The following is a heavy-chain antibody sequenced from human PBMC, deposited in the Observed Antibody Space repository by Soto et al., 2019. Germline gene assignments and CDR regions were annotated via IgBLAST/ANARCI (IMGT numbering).Heavy chain of an antibody. CDR1: GYTFTSYG. CDR3: VRRHVSATGIDWFDP. D-gene: IGHD6-13*01. J-gene: IGHJ5*02. V-gene: IGHV1-3*01. Sequence: QVQLVQSGTEVKKPGASVKVSCKASGYTFTSYGIHWVRQAPGQRLEWMGWINAANGDTKYSPKFQGRVPITRDTSASTAYMELSSLRSEDTAVCYCVRRHVSATGIDWFDPWGQGTLVTVSS. CDR2: INAANGDT.